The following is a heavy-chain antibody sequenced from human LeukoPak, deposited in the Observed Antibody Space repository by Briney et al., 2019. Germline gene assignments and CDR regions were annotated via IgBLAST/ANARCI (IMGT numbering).Heavy chain of an antibody. CDR3: ARSMPFGEYWFDP. Sequence: SQTLSLTCAVSGGSISSGGYSWSWIRQPPGKGLEWIGYIYHSGSTNYNPSLKSRVTISADRSNNQFSLKLTSVTAADTAVYYCARSMPFGEYWFDPWGQGTLVTVSS. CDR2: IYHSGST. V-gene: IGHV4-30-2*01. CDR1: GGSISSGGYS. D-gene: IGHD3-10*01. J-gene: IGHJ5*02.